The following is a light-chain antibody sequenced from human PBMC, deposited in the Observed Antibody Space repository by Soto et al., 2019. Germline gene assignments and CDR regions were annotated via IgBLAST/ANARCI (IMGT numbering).Light chain of an antibody. CDR1: SSNIGSNS. Sequence: QSVLTQPPSASGTPGQRVTISCSGSSSNIGSNSVSWYQQLPGTAPKLLIQRNNQRPSGVPDRFSGSRSGTSASLAISGLRSEDEANYYCASWDDSLSGVVFGGGTKVTVL. J-gene: IGLJ2*01. CDR3: ASWDDSLSGVV. CDR2: RNN. V-gene: IGLV1-47*01.